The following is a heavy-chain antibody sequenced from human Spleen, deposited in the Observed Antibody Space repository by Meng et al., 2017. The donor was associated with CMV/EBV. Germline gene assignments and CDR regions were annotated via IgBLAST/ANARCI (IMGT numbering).Heavy chain of an antibody. V-gene: IGHV3-33*06. CDR2: IWYDGKTK. CDR3: AEDDYRTPPPDAFDI. D-gene: IGHD4/OR15-4a*01. J-gene: IGHJ3*02. CDR1: GFTFSNYG. Sequence: GESLKISCAASGFTFSNYGMHWVRQAPGKGLEWVAVIWYDGKTKYYADSVKGRFSISRDNSKYTLYLQMNSLRADDTAVYYCAEDDYRTPPPDAFDIWGQGTMVTVSS.